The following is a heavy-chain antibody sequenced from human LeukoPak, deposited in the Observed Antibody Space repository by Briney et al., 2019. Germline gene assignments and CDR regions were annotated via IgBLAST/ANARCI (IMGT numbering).Heavy chain of an antibody. J-gene: IGHJ5*02. D-gene: IGHD2-15*01. V-gene: IGHV1-18*01. CDR1: GYTFIGYG. CDR2: INPYNDDT. Sequence: ASVKVSCKASGYTFIGYGVSWVRQAPGQGLKWMGWINPYNDDTHYAQNLQGRVTMTTDTSTNTAFMELRSLISDDTAVYYCARRVQPSLRYCSGSSCYKESWFDPWGQGTLVTVSS. CDR3: ARRVQPSLRYCSGSSCYKESWFDP.